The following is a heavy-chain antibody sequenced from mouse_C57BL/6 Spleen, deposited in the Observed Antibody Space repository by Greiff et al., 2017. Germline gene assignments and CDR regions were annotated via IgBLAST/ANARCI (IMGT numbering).Heavy chain of an antibody. D-gene: IGHD2-1*01. CDR1: GYTFTSYT. Sequence: QVHVKQSGAELARPGASVKMSCKASGYTFTSYTMHWVKQRPGQGLEWIGYINPSSGYTKYNQKFKDKATLTADKSSSTAYMQLSSLTSEDSAVYYCARSMVTDYAMDYWGQGTSVTVSS. J-gene: IGHJ4*01. V-gene: IGHV1-4*01. CDR3: ARSMVTDYAMDY. CDR2: INPSSGYT.